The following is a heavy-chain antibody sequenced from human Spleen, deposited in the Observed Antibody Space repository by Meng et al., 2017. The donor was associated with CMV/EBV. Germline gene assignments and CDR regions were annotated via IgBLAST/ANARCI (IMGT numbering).Heavy chain of an antibody. J-gene: IGHJ5*02. Sequence: TFTSYGISWVRQAPGQRLEWMGWISAYNGNTNYAQKLQGRVTMTTDTSTSTAYMELRSLRSDDTAVYYCARDYYDILTGYLGDWFDPWGQGTLVTVSS. D-gene: IGHD3-9*01. CDR2: ISAYNGNT. CDR1: TFTSYG. V-gene: IGHV1-18*01. CDR3: ARDYYDILTGYLGDWFDP.